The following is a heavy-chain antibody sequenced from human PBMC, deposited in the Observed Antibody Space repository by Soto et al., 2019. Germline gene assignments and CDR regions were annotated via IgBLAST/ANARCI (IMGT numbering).Heavy chain of an antibody. CDR2: ISFDGTTT. CDR1: GFSFRTYV. CDR3: VKVPSNSVSFFDF. Sequence: HPGGSLRLSCVASGFSFRTYVMNWARQAPGKGLEWLAVISFDGTTTYYADSVKGRFTVSRDNPKNTLYLQMNSLKVEDTAVYYCVKVPSNSVSFFDFWGQGTLVTVSS. D-gene: IGHD4-4*01. V-gene: IGHV3-30*18. J-gene: IGHJ4*02.